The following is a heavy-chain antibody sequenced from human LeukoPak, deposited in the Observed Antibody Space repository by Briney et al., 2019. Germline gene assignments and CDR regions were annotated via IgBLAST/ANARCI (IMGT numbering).Heavy chain of an antibody. D-gene: IGHD6-19*01. CDR3: ARTSRQWLTRHGFDI. J-gene: IGHJ3*02. CDR2: ISSSGSTI. CDR1: GFTFSSYE. V-gene: IGHV3-48*03. Sequence: PGGSLRLSCAASGFTFSSYEMNWVRQAPGKGLEWVSYISSSGSTIYYADSVKGRFTISRDNAKNSLYLQMNSLRAEDTAVYYCARTSRQWLTRHGFDIWGQGTMVTVSS.